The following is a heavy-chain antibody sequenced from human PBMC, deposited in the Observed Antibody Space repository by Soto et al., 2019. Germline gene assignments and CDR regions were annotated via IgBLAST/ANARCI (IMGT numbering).Heavy chain of an antibody. Sequence: QITLKESGPTLVKPTQTLTLTCTFSGFSLSTSGVGVGWIRQPPGKALEWLALIYWDDDKRYSPSLKSRLTITTDTSKNQVVLTMTNMDPVDTATYYCARRAVAGTLDWFDPWGQGTLVTVSS. V-gene: IGHV2-5*02. CDR2: IYWDDDK. CDR3: ARRAVAGTLDWFDP. CDR1: GFSLSTSGVG. D-gene: IGHD6-19*01. J-gene: IGHJ5*02.